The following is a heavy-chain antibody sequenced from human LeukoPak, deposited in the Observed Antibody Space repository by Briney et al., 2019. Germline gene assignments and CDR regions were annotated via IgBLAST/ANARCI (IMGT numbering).Heavy chain of an antibody. D-gene: IGHD6-13*01. CDR1: GYNFTSYW. CDR2: IYPGDSDT. CDR3: ARHGHSSSWWNWFDP. V-gene: IGHV5-51*01. J-gene: IGHJ5*02. Sequence: GESLKISCKGSGYNFTSYWIGWVRQMPGKGLEWMGIIYPGDSDTRYSPSFQGQVTISADKSISTAYLQWSSLKASDTAMYYCARHGHSSSWWNWFDPWGQGTLVTVSS.